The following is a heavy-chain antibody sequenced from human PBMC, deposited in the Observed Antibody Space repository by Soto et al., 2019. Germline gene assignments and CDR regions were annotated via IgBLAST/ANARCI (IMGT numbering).Heavy chain of an antibody. CDR3: AXDLVVPAAIPYYYGMDV. CDR2: ISGSGGST. J-gene: IGHJ6*02. D-gene: IGHD2-2*01. V-gene: IGHV3-23*01. Sequence: PGGSLRLSCAASGFTFSSYAMSWVRQAPGKGLERVSAISGSGGSTYYADSVKGRFTISRDNSKNTLYLQMNSLRAEDTAVYYCAXDLVVPAAIPYYYGMDVWGLGTTVTVSS. CDR1: GFTFSSYA.